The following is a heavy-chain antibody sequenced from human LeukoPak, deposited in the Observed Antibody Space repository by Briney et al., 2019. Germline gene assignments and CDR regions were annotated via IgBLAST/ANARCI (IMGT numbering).Heavy chain of an antibody. CDR1: GGTFSSYA. V-gene: IGHV1-69*13. J-gene: IGHJ5*02. D-gene: IGHD1-26*01. CDR3: AVRAKVRTSWFDP. CDR2: IIPIFGTA. Sequence: ASVKVTCKASGGTFSSYAISWVRQAPGQGLEWMGGIIPIFGTANYAQKFQGRVTITPDESTSTAYMELSSLRSEDTAVYYCAVRAKVRTSWFDPWGQGTLVTVSS.